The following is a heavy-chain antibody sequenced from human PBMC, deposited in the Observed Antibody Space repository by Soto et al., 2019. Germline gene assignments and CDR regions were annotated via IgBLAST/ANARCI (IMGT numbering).Heavy chain of an antibody. CDR3: TTDLSISTFGVTTDLNH. D-gene: IGHD3-3*01. CDR1: GFTFFNAG. J-gene: IGHJ4*01. V-gene: IGHV3-15*01. CDR2: IKSRSDGGTA. Sequence: EVQLLESGGGLVQPGGSLRLSCAASGFTFFNAGMSWVRQAPGKGLEWVGRIKSRSDGGTADYASPVKGRFSISRDDSRNMVYLQMDSLKAEDTAVYYCTTDLSISTFGVTTDLNHWGRGSLVTVSS.